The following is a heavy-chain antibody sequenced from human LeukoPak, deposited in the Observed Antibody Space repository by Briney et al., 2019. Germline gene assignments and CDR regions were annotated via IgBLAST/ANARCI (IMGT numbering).Heavy chain of an antibody. CDR1: GGSISSSSYY. V-gene: IGHV4-39*01. J-gene: IGHJ5*02. D-gene: IGHD3-16*01. CDR2: IYYSGST. CDR3: ARLVVGASNWLDP. Sequence: SETLSLTCTVSGGSISSSSYYWGWIRQPPGKGLEWIGSIYYSGSTYYNPSLKSRVTISVDTSKNQFSLKLSSVTAADTAVYYCARLVVGASNWLDPGARETLVTVSS.